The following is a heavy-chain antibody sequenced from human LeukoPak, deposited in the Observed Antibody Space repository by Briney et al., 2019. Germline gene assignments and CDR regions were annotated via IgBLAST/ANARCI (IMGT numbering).Heavy chain of an antibody. Sequence: ASVKVSCKASGYTFTSHGISWVRQAPGQGLEWMGWISAYNGNTNYAQKLQGRVTMTIDTSTSTAYMELRSLRSDDTAVYYCARSIAAANFGSYWGQGTLVTVSS. CDR3: ARSIAAANFGSY. V-gene: IGHV1-18*01. CDR1: GYTFTSHG. D-gene: IGHD6-13*01. J-gene: IGHJ4*02. CDR2: ISAYNGNT.